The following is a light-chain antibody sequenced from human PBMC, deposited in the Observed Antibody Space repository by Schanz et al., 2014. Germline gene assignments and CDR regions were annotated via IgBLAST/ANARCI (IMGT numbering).Light chain of an antibody. CDR2: DVS. J-gene: IGLJ2*01. CDR3: AAWDDSLNGVV. CDR1: SSDVGTYNL. V-gene: IGLV2-14*02. Sequence: QSVLTQPASVSGSPGQSITISCTGTSSDVGTYNLVSWYQQHPGKAPKLMIYDVSNRPSGVSNRFSGSKSGTSASLAISGLRSEDEADYYCAAWDDSLNGVVFGGGTKLTVL.